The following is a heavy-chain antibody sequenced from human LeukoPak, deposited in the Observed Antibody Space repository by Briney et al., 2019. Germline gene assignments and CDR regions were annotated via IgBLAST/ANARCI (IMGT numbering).Heavy chain of an antibody. J-gene: IGHJ4*02. Sequence: GRSLRLSCAASGFTFSSYAMSWVRQAPGKGLEWVSAISGSGGSTYYADSVKGRFTISRDNSKNTLYLQMNSLRAEDTAVYYCAKDPGPTYYDFWSGYIDYWGQGTLVTVSS. CDR2: ISGSGGST. D-gene: IGHD3-3*01. CDR3: AKDPGPTYYDFWSGYIDY. CDR1: GFTFSSYA. V-gene: IGHV3-23*01.